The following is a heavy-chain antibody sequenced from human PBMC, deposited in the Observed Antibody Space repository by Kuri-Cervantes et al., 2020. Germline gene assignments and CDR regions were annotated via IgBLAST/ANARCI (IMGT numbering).Heavy chain of an antibody. J-gene: IGHJ4*02. Sequence: GSLRLSCTVSGGSISSYYWSWIRQPPGKGLEWIGYIYYSGSTNYNPSLKSRVTISVDTSKNQFSLKLSSVTAADTAVYYCARSGSGSYYRYWGQGTLVTVSS. D-gene: IGHD3-10*01. V-gene: IGHV4-59*12. CDR1: GGSISSYY. CDR2: IYYSGST. CDR3: ARSGSGSYYRY.